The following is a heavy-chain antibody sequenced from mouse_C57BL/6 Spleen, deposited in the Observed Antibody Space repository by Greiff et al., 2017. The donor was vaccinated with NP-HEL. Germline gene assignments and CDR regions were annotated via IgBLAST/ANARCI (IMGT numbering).Heavy chain of an antibody. CDR2: IDPSDSYT. CDR1: GYTFTSYW. CDR3: ARREGSRYAMDY. D-gene: IGHD1-1*01. V-gene: IGHV1-50*01. Sequence: VQLQQSGAELVKPGASVKLSCKASGYTFTSYWMQWVKQRPGQGLEWIGEIDPSDSYTNYNQKFKGKATLTVDTSSSTAYMQLSSLTSEDSAVYYCARREGSRYAMDYWGQGTSVTVSS. J-gene: IGHJ4*01.